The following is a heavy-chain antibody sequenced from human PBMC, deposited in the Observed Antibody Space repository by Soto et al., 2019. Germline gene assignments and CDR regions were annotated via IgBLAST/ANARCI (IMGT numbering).Heavy chain of an antibody. J-gene: IGHJ6*02. CDR1: GYTFTRYC. V-gene: IGHV1-18*01. D-gene: IGHD2-21*02. CDR2: ISGYDGRT. Sequence: QVHLVQSGAEVKKPGASVKVSCKTSGYTFTRYCISWVRQAPGQGLEWLGWISGYDGRTNLAQKVQDRVTMTTDTSTSTVYMELRSLRSDDTAVYYCAREGDVPYYYYGMDVWGQGTTVTVSS. CDR3: AREGDVPYYYYGMDV.